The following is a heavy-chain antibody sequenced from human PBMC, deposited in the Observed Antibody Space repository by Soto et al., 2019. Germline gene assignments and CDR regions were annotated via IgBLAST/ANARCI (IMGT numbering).Heavy chain of an antibody. D-gene: IGHD3-22*01. J-gene: IGHJ4*02. CDR1: GGSISSYY. V-gene: IGHV4-59*01. CDR2: IYYSGST. CDR3: ARDDFYDSSGYGLDY. Sequence: QVQLQESGTGLVKPSETLSLTCTVSGGSISSYYWSWIRQPPGKGLEWIGYIYYSGSTNYNPSLKSRVTISVDTSKNQFSLKLSSVTAADTAVYYCARDDFYDSSGYGLDYWGQGTLVTVSS.